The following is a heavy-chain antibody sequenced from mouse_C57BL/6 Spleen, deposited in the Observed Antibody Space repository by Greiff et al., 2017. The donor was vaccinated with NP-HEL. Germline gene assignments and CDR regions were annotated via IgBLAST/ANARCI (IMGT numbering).Heavy chain of an antibody. CDR3: ARDYSKAY. D-gene: IGHD2-5*01. CDR2: INPNNGGT. V-gene: IGHV1-26*01. CDR1: GYTFTDYY. Sequence: EVQLQQSGPELVKPGASVKISCKASGYTFTDYYMNWVKQSHGKSLEWIGDINPNNGGTSYNQKFKGKATLTVDKSSSTAYMELRSLTSEDSAVYYCARDYSKAYWGQGTLVTVSA. J-gene: IGHJ3*01.